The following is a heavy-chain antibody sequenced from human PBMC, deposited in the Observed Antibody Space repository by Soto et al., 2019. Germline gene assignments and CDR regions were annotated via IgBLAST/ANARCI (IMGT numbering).Heavy chain of an antibody. CDR2: IIPIFGTA. CDR1: GGTFSSYA. Sequence: SVKVSCKASGGTFSSYAISWVRQAPGQGLEWMGGIIPIFGTANYAQKFQGRVTITADKSTSTAYMELSSLRSEDTAAYYCATETYYYDSSGYRWFDPWGQGTLVTVSS. V-gene: IGHV1-69*06. CDR3: ATETYYYDSSGYRWFDP. J-gene: IGHJ5*02. D-gene: IGHD3-22*01.